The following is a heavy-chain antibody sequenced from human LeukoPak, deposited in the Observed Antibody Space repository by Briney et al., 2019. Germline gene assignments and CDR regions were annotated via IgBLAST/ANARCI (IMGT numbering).Heavy chain of an antibody. CDR2: ISSRSSYI. CDR1: GFTFSSYS. J-gene: IGHJ4*02. V-gene: IGHV3-21*01. D-gene: IGHD3-22*01. CDR3: AVGRGVITSSPIDY. Sequence: GGSLRLSCAASGFTFSSYSMNWVRQAPGKGLEWVSSISSRSSYIYYADSVKGRFTISRDNAKNSLYLQMNSLRAEDTAVYYCAVGRGVITSSPIDYWGQGTLVTVSS.